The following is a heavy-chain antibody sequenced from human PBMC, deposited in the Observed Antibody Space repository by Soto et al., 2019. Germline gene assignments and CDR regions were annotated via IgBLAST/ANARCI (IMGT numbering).Heavy chain of an antibody. D-gene: IGHD5-18*01. CDR1: GYSFTSYW. V-gene: IGHV5-10-1*01. CDR3: ASVDTAMVTTSSLFYYGMDV. CDR2: IDPSDSYT. J-gene: IGHJ6*02. Sequence: PGESLKISCKGSGYSFTSYWISWVRQMPGKGLEWMGRIDPSDSYTNYSPSFQGHVTISADKSISTAYLQWSSLKASDTAMYYCASVDTAMVTTSSLFYYGMDVWGQGTTVTVS.